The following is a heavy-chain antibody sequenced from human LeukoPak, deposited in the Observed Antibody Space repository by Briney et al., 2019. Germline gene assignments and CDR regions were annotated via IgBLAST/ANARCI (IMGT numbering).Heavy chain of an antibody. CDR2: ISSSSSYI. CDR1: GFTFSSYS. D-gene: IGHD5-24*01. CDR3: ARDRRLGGYNDAFDI. J-gene: IGHJ3*02. Sequence: GGSLRLSCAASGFTFSSYSMNWVRQAPGKGLEWVSSISSSSSYIYYADSVKGRFTISRDNAKNSLYLQMNSLRAEDTAVYYCARDRRLGGYNDAFDIWGQGTMVTVSS. V-gene: IGHV3-21*01.